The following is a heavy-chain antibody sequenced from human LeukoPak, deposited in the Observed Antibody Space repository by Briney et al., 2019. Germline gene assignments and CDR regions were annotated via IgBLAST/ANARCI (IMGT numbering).Heavy chain of an antibody. CDR1: GYSFTTYW. J-gene: IGHJ4*02. CDR3: ARQYYDSRGSGLFDY. V-gene: IGHV5-51*01. Sequence: GESLKISCRGSGYSFTTYWIGWVRQMPGKGLEWMGIIYPGDSDTRYTPSFQGQVTMSADKSINTAYLQWSSLKASDTAMYYCARQYYDSRGSGLFDYWGQGTLVTVSS. CDR2: IYPGDSDT. D-gene: IGHD3-22*01.